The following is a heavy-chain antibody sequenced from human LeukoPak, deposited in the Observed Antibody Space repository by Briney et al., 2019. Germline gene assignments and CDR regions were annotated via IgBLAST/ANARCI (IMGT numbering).Heavy chain of an antibody. CDR2: INPNTGDT. Sequence: ASVMVSCKASGYTFTAYYVQWVRQAPGQGLEWIGWINPNTGDTNYAPKFQGRVTMIKDTSTNSAYMELNKLTSDDTAVYYCGRGNKSFDPWGQGTLVTVSS. CDR3: GRGNKSFDP. V-gene: IGHV1-2*02. J-gene: IGHJ5*02. CDR1: GYTFTAYY.